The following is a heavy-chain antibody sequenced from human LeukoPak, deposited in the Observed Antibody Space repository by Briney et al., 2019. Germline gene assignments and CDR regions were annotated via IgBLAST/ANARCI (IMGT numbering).Heavy chain of an antibody. CDR1: GFTVSSNY. D-gene: IGHD3-10*01. V-gene: IGHV3-66*01. Sequence: GGSLRLSCAASGFTVSSNYMSWVRQAPGKGLEWVSVIYSGGSTYYGDSVKGRFTISRDNSKNTLYLQMNSLRAEDTAVYYRARADQLLWFGEFGYWGQGTLVTVSS. CDR3: ARADQLLWFGEFGY. J-gene: IGHJ4*02. CDR2: IYSGGST.